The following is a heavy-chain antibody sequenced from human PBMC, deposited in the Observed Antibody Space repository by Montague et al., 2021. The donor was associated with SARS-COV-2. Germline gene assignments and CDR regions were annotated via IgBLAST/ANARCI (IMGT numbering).Heavy chain of an antibody. D-gene: IGHD2-15*01. Sequence: SETLSLTCTVSGGSVSSYYWSWIRQSPGKGLQWLGYIYYSGSTDYNPSLKSRVTMSVDTSKNQLSLKLSSVTAADTAVYYCARLEAGDCSGGSCYSSWFDPWGQGTLVTVSS. V-gene: IGHV4-59*08. CDR3: ARLEAGDCSGGSCYSSWFDP. CDR1: GGSVSSYY. CDR2: IYYSGST. J-gene: IGHJ5*02.